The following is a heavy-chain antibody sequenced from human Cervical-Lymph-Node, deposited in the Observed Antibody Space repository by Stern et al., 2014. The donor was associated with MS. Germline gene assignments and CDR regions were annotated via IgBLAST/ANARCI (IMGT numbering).Heavy chain of an antibody. CDR1: GFVFTSYS. Sequence: EVQLVESGGGLVTPGGSLRLSCAASGFVFTSYSMSWVRQAPGRGLEWGSGMTSGSDYINSPDSVKGRFTVSRDNARNSLYLQMNSLEADDAAVYYCARDGEEGPVLTPYYFDYWGRGTLVTVSS. V-gene: IGHV3-21*01. D-gene: IGHD2-21*01. J-gene: IGHJ4*02. CDR3: ARDGEEGPVLTPYYFDY. CDR2: MTSGSDYI.